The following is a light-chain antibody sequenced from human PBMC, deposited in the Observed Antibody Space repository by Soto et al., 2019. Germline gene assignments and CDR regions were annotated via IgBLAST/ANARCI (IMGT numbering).Light chain of an antibody. J-gene: IGKJ1*01. CDR1: QSVRSN. Sequence: EIVMTQSPATLSVSPGERVTLSCRASQSVRSNLAWYQQKPGQAPRLLIYDASTRATGIPARFSGSGSGTEFTLTISSLQSEDFAVYYCHQYNNWPPWTFGQGTKVDNK. CDR2: DAS. V-gene: IGKV3-15*01. CDR3: HQYNNWPPWT.